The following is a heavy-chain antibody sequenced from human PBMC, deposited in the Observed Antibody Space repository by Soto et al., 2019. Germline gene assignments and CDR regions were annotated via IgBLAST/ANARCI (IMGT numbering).Heavy chain of an antibody. D-gene: IGHD6-19*01. Sequence: PSETLSLTCTVSGGSISSSSYYWGWIRQPPGKGLEWIGSIYYSGSTYYNPSLKSRVTISVDTSKNQFSLKLSSVTAADTALYYCAITGIAVAGTEYYYGMDVWGQGTTVTVSS. V-gene: IGHV4-39*01. CDR3: AITGIAVAGTEYYYGMDV. CDR1: GGSISSSSYY. CDR2: IYYSGST. J-gene: IGHJ6*02.